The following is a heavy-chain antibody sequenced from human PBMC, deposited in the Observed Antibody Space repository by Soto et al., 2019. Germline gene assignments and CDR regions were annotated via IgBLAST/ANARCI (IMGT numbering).Heavy chain of an antibody. CDR1: GYSFTSYW. J-gene: IGHJ6*04. CDR2: IYPGDSDT. V-gene: IGHV5-51*01. CDR3: ARQHHDFFDYSVYHHDLQAF. Sequence: GESLKISCKGSGYSFTSYWIGWVRQMPGKGLEWMGIIYPGDSDTRYSPSFQGQVTISADKSISTAYLQWSSLKASDTAMYYCARQHHDFFDYSVYHHDLQAFCGKGTTVTVSA. D-gene: IGHD3-9*01.